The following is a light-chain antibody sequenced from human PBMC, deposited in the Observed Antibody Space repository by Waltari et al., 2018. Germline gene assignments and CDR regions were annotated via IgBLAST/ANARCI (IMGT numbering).Light chain of an antibody. Sequence: SSELTQDPAVSVALGQTVRITCQGDGLRISYASWYQQSPGQAPILVIYGKHNRPPGSTDRFSGSSSGNTASLTIAGAQAEDEADYYCNSRDSSGDQPVIFGGGTKLTVL. J-gene: IGLJ2*01. CDR1: GLRISY. CDR3: NSRDSSGDQPVI. V-gene: IGLV3-19*01. CDR2: GKH.